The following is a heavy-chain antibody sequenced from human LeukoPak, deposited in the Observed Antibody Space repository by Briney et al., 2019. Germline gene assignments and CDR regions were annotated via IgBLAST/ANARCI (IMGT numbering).Heavy chain of an antibody. CDR3: ARAGDSSY. Sequence: PGGSLRLSCAASGFTFSSYAMHWVRQAPGKGLEWVAVISYDGSNKYYADSVKGRFTISRDNSKNTLYLQMNSLRAEDTAVYYCARAGDSSYWGQGTLVTVSS. V-gene: IGHV3-30-3*01. J-gene: IGHJ4*02. D-gene: IGHD3-22*01. CDR2: ISYDGSNK. CDR1: GFTFSSYA.